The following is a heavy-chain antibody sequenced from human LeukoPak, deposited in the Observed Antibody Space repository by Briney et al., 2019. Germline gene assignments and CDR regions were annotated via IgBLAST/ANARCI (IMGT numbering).Heavy chain of an antibody. J-gene: IGHJ4*02. D-gene: IGHD3-22*01. Sequence: GGSLRLSCAASGFTFSNAWMSWIRQAPGKGLEWVSAISGSGGSTYYADSVKGRFTISRDNSKNTLYLQMNSLRAEDTAVYYCAKVGLYDSSGYPIDYWGQGTLVTVSS. V-gene: IGHV3-23*01. CDR1: GFTFSNAW. CDR2: ISGSGGST. CDR3: AKVGLYDSSGYPIDY.